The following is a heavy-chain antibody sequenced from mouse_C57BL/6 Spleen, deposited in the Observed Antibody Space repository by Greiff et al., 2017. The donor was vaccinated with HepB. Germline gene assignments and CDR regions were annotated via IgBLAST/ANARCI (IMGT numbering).Heavy chain of an antibody. D-gene: IGHD1-1*01. Sequence: QVQLKESGAELARPGASVKLSCKASGYTFTSYGISWVKQRTGQGLEWIGEIYPRGGNTYYNEKFKGKATLTADKSSSTAYMELRSLTSEDSAVYFCARERGDPTGAMDYWGQGTSVTVSS. CDR1: GYTFTSYG. CDR2: IYPRGGNT. CDR3: ARERGDPTGAMDY. V-gene: IGHV1-81*01. J-gene: IGHJ4*01.